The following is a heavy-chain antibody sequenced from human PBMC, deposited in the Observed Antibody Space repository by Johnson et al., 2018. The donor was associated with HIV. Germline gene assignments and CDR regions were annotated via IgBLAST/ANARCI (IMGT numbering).Heavy chain of an antibody. J-gene: IGHJ3*02. V-gene: IGHV3-74*01. Sequence: MQLVESGGGVVQPGRSLRLSCAASGFTFSRYWMHWVRQAPGKGLVWVSRINSDGSSTNYADSVKGRFTISRDNAKNTLYLQMNSLRAEDTAVFYCARDAKVGYGDAFDIWGHGTMVTVSS. CDR2: INSDGSST. CDR1: GFTFSRYW. D-gene: IGHD5-12*01. CDR3: ARDAKVGYGDAFDI.